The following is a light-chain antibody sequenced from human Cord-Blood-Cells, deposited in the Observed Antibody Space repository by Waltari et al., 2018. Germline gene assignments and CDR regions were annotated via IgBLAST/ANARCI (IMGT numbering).Light chain of an antibody. CDR2: DVS. J-gene: IGLJ2*01. Sequence: QSALTQPASVSGSPVQSITISCTGTSSDVGGYNYVSWYQQPPGNAPKLMIYDVSNRPSGVSNRFSGSKSGNTASLTISGLQAEDEADYYCSSYTSSSTLVFGGGTKLTVL. CDR1: SSDVGGYNY. CDR3: SSYTSSSTLV. V-gene: IGLV2-14*01.